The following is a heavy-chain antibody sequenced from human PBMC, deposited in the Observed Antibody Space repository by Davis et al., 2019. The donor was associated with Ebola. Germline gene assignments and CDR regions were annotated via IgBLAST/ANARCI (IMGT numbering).Heavy chain of an antibody. CDR2: ISAYNGNT. J-gene: IGHJ5*02. Sequence: ASVKVSCKASGGTFSSYAISWVRQAPGQGLEWMGWISAYNGNTNYAQKLQGRVTMTTDTSTSTAYMELRSLRSDDTAVYYCARPITMVQGVIIGWFDPWGQGTLVTVSS. CDR3: ARPITMVQGVIIGWFDP. CDR1: GGTFSSYA. V-gene: IGHV1-18*01. D-gene: IGHD3-10*01.